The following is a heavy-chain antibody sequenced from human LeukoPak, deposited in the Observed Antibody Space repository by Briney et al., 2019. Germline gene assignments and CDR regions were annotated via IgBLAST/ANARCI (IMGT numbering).Heavy chain of an antibody. CDR3: ARRGIAVAGTDYYYGMDV. D-gene: IGHD6-19*01. CDR1: GYTFTSYD. J-gene: IGHJ6*02. CDR2: IIPIFGTA. V-gene: IGHV1-69*13. Sequence: SVKVSCKASGYTFTSYDINWVRQATGQGLEWMGGIIPIFGTANYAQKFQGRVTITADESTSTAYMELSSLRSEDTAVYYCARRGIAVAGTDYYYGMDVWGQGTTVTVSS.